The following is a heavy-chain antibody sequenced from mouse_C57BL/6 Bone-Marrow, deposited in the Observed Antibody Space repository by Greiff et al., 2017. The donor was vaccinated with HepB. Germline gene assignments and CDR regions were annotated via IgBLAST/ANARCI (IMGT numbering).Heavy chain of an antibody. V-gene: IGHV2-2*01. CDR2: IWSGGST. CDR3: ASLLWAY. J-gene: IGHJ3*01. D-gene: IGHD2-10*01. Sequence: QVQLKQSGPGLVQPSQSLSITCTVSGFSLTSYGVHWVRQSPGKGLEWLGVIWSGGSTDYNAAFISRLSISKDNSKSQVFFKMNSLQADVTAIYYCASLLWAYWGQGTLVTVSA. CDR1: GFSLTSYG.